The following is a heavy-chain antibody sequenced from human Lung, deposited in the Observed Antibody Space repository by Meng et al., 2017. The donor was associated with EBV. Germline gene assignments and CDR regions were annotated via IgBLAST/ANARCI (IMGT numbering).Heavy chain of an antibody. J-gene: IGHJ4*02. CDR1: GGSFSGSFSGYY. CDR3: ARSTFDY. V-gene: IGHV4-34*01. D-gene: IGHD1-26*01. Sequence: QLHLRQWGAGLLNPSETLSLTCAVYGGSFSGSFSGYYWSWIRQAPGKGLEWIGEINDSGSTDYNPSLKSRLTISVDRSKSQFSLELSSVTAADTAVYYCARSTFDYWGQGTLVTVSS. CDR2: INDSGST.